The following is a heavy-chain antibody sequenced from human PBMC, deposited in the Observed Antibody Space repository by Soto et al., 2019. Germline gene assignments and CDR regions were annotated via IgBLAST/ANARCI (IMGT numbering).Heavy chain of an antibody. J-gene: IGHJ5*02. CDR3: VREAGYYDSRGSNWFDP. V-gene: IGHV4-30-4*08. D-gene: IGHD3-22*01. Sequence: SETLSLTSTVSGCSISSGFYYWSWIRQHPGKGLEWIGYIYYSGSTYYNPSLKSRITISVDTSMNQVSLKLSSVTAADTAVYYCVREAGYYDSRGSNWFDPWGQGTLVTVSS. CDR1: GCSISSGFYY. CDR2: IYYSGST.